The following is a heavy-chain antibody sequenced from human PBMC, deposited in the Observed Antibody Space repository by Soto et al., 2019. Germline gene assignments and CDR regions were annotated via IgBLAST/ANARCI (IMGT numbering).Heavy chain of an antibody. Sequence: VQLVESGGGLVKPGGSLRLSCVASEFTFSSYSMNWVRQAPGKGLEGVSSISSSSSYIYYADSVKGRFTISRDNAKNSLYLQMNSLRAEDTAVYYCARDVYSSSRYFDYWGQGTLVTVSS. D-gene: IGHD6-6*01. CDR2: ISSSSSYI. J-gene: IGHJ4*02. CDR3: ARDVYSSSRYFDY. CDR1: EFTFSSYS. V-gene: IGHV3-21*01.